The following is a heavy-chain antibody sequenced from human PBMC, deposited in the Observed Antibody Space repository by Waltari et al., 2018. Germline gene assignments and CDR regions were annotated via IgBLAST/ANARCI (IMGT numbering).Heavy chain of an antibody. CDR1: GFTFSSYW. V-gene: IGHV3-7*01. D-gene: IGHD2-2*01. Sequence: ETPLVESGGGLVQPGGSLRLSCAASGFTFSSYWMTWVRQAPGKGLEWVANIRQDGSEKYYVDSVKGRFTISRDNAKNSLYLQMNSLKADDTAVYYCARSSSTEFDSWGQGTLVTVSS. CDR3: ARSSSTEFDS. CDR2: IRQDGSEK. J-gene: IGHJ4*02.